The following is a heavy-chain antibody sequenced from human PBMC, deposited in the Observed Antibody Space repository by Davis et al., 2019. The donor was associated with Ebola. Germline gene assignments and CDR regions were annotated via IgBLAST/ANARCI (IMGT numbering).Heavy chain of an antibody. CDR1: GFTVSSNY. Sequence: GGSLRLSCAASGFTVSSNYMSWVRQAPGKGLEWVSVIYSGGSTYYADSVKGRFTIPRHNSKNTLYLQMNSLRAEDTAVYYCARDYGDYYYGMDVWGQGTTVTVSS. V-gene: IGHV3-53*04. D-gene: IGHD4-17*01. CDR3: ARDYGDYYYGMDV. CDR2: IYSGGST. J-gene: IGHJ6*02.